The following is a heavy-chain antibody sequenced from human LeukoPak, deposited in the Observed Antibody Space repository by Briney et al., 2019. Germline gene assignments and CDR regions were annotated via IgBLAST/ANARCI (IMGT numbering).Heavy chain of an antibody. CDR2: INYSGST. D-gene: IGHD3-10*01. Sequence: SETLSLTCTVSGGSISSYYWSWIRQPPGKVLEWIGYINYSGSTNYDPSLRGRVTISVDTSKNQFSLKLSSVTAADTAVYYCARESKLFFGETRWGQGTLVIVSS. CDR1: GGSISSYY. V-gene: IGHV4-4*08. CDR3: ARESKLFFGETR. J-gene: IGHJ4*02.